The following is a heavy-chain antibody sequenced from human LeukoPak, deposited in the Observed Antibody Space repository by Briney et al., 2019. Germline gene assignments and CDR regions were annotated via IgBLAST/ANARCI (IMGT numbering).Heavy chain of an antibody. V-gene: IGHV3-23*01. CDR3: AKRTVAGGGYGYFFDY. J-gene: IGHJ4*02. CDR1: GFTFSTYA. Sequence: GGSLRLSCAASGFTFSTYAITWVRQAPGKGLEWVSVIRGSSDRSTYYADSVKGRFTISRDDSKNTLYMQMNSLRAEDTAIYYCAKRTVAGGGYGYFFDYWGQGTLVTVSS. CDR2: IRGSSDRST. D-gene: IGHD6-19*01.